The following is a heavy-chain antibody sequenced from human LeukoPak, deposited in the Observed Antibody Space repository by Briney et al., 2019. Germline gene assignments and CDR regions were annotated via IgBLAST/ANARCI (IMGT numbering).Heavy chain of an antibody. D-gene: IGHD3-22*01. CDR1: GFRFSGCW. CDR2: IKQDGGEK. CDR3: SKPPFHHGYGVFFFDY. Sequence: AGGSLRLSCVASGFRFSGCWMSWVRQAPGKGLEWVANIKQDGGEKYYVDSVKGRFTISRDNAKNSLYLQMNSLRAEDTAVYYCSKPPFHHGYGVFFFDYWGQGTLVTVSS. V-gene: IGHV3-7*01. J-gene: IGHJ4*02.